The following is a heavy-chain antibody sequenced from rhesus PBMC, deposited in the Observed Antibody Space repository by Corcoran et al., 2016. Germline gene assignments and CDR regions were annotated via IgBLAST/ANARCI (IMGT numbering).Heavy chain of an antibody. D-gene: IGHD2-2*01. Sequence: QVQLQESGPGVVKPSETLSLTCAVSGGSIRDSYRWSWIRQPPGKGLEWIGYIYGSSTSTNYNPSLKSRVTISKDTSKNQFSLKLSSVTAADTAVYYCARDRIYYYFDYWGQGVLVTVSS. V-gene: IGHV4S10*01. CDR1: GGSIRDSYR. J-gene: IGHJ4*01. CDR2: IYGSSTST. CDR3: ARDRIYYYFDY.